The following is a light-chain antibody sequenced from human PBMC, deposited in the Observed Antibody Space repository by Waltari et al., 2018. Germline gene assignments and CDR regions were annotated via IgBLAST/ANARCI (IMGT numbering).Light chain of an antibody. Sequence: DLHITQSPPSLSASIGDRVTITCRASENIGSYLNWYQQKSGEVPRLLIYAASTLQSGVPPRFSGSRSGTDFTFTISSLQPEDCAVYYCQHSFETPYSFGQGTKVEIK. V-gene: IGKV1-39*01. CDR1: ENIGSY. CDR3: QHSFETPYS. J-gene: IGKJ2*03. CDR2: AAS.